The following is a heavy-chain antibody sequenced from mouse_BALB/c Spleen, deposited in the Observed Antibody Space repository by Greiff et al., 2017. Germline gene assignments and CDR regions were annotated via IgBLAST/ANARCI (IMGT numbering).Heavy chain of an antibody. CDR2: INPSNGRT. Sequence: QVQLKESGAELVKPGASVKLSCKASGYTFTSYWMRWVKQRPGQGLEWIGEINPSNGRTNYNEKFKSKATLTVDKSSSTAYMQLSSLTSEDSAVYYCALGLRVYWGQGTLVTVSA. CDR1: GYTFTSYW. CDR3: ALGLRVY. D-gene: IGHD6-2*01. J-gene: IGHJ3*01. V-gene: IGHV1S81*02.